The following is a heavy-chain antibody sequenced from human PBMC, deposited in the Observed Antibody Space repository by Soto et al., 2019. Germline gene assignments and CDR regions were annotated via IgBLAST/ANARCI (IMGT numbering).Heavy chain of an antibody. CDR2: IIPIFGTA. CDR1: GGTFSSYA. J-gene: IGHJ4*02. V-gene: IGHV1-69*13. Sequence: SVKVSCKASGGTFSSYAISWVRQAPGQGLEWMGGIIPIFGTANYAQKFQGRVTITADESTSTAYMELSSLRSEDTAVYYCARASQNYYGSGSYYATVDYWGQGNLVGV. CDR3: ARASQNYYGSGSYYATVDY. D-gene: IGHD3-10*01.